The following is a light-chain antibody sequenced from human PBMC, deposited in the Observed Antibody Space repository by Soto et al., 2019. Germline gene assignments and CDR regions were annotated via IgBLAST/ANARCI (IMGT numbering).Light chain of an antibody. J-gene: IGKJ1*01. Sequence: DFHMAQSPSTLSASVGDRVTITCRASQSINSWLAWYQQKPGKAPELLIFDASSLKSGVPSRFSGSGSGTEFTLTISRLQPDDVATYYCLQYSSHSWTFGQGTKVDIK. CDR2: DAS. CDR3: LQYSSHSWT. V-gene: IGKV1-5*01. CDR1: QSINSW.